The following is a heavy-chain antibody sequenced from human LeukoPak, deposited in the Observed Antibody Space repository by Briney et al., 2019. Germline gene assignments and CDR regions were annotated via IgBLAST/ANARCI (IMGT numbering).Heavy chain of an antibody. J-gene: IGHJ3*02. D-gene: IGHD1-1*01. CDR1: GYSISSGYY. CDR3: AREGTESQTVAFDI. V-gene: IGHV4-38-2*02. CDR2: IYSSGST. Sequence: PSETLSLTCTVSGYSISSGYYWGWIRQPPGKGLEWIGSIYSSGSTYYNPSLKSRVTVSVDTSKNQFPLKLTSVTAADTAVYYCAREGTESQTVAFDIWGQGTMVTVSS.